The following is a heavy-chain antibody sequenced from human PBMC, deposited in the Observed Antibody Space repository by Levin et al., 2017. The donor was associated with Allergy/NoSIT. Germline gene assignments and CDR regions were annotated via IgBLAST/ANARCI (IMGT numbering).Heavy chain of an antibody. D-gene: IGHD3-10*01. CDR1: GGSISGYY. CDR2: ISYSGST. CDR3: ARSYGSGSYFDY. J-gene: IGHJ4*02. Sequence: SQTLSLTCTVSGGSISGYYWSWIRQPPGKGLEWVGYISYSGSTNYNPSLKSRVTISVDTSKNQFSVRLSSVTAADTAVYYCARSYGSGSYFDYWGQGTLVTVSS. V-gene: IGHV4-59*08.